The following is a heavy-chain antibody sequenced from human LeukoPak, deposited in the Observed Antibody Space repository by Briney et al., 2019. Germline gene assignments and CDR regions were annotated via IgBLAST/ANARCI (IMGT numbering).Heavy chain of an antibody. V-gene: IGHV3-48*03. J-gene: IGHJ4*02. Sequence: PGGSLRLSCAASGFTFSSYEMNWVRQAPGMGLEWVSYICSSGSYICYADSVKGRFTISRDNAKNSLYLQMNSLRAEDTAVYYCARDLYYYGSGSFVPGLPDYWGQGTLVTVSS. CDR2: ICSSGSYI. D-gene: IGHD3-10*01. CDR3: ARDLYYYGSGSFVPGLPDY. CDR1: GFTFSSYE.